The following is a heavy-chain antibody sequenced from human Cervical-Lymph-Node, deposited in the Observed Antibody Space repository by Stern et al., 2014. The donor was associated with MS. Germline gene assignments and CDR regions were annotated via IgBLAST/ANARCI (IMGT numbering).Heavy chain of an antibody. J-gene: IGHJ4*02. CDR2: INTATGDP. CDR3: ATSSAWSNFEF. CDR1: GYTFTNYA. Sequence: VQLVESGSELKNPGASVKVSCKASGYTFTNYALNWVRQAPGQGLGWMGWINTATGDPAYAQAFTGRFVFSLDTSVTTAYLQISSLKAEDTAVYYCATSSAWSNFEFWGQGTLVTVPS. V-gene: IGHV7-4-1*02. D-gene: IGHD6-19*01.